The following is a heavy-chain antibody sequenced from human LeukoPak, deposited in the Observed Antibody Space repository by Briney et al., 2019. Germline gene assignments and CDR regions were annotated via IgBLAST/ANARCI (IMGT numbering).Heavy chain of an antibody. J-gene: IGHJ3*02. CDR2: IYTSGST. Sequence: PSQTLSLTCTVSGGSISSGSYYWSWIRQPAGKGLEWIGRIYTSGSTNYNPSLKSRVTISVDTSKNQFSLKLSSVTAADTAVYYCARDRNYYDSSGYYTDAFDIWAKGQWSPSLQ. CDR1: GGSISSGSYY. V-gene: IGHV4-61*02. CDR3: ARDRNYYDSSGYYTDAFDI. D-gene: IGHD3-22*01.